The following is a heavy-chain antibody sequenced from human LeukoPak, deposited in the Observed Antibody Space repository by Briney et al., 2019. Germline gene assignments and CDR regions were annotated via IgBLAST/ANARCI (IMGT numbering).Heavy chain of an antibody. D-gene: IGHD6-19*01. CDR1: GGSISSSNW. CDR2: IYHSGST. J-gene: IGHJ4*02. V-gene: IGHV4-4*02. CDR3: ARISYSSGWQIDY. Sequence: PSETLSLTCAVSGGSISSSNWWSWVRQPPGKGLEWIGEIYHSGSTNYNPSLKSRVTISVDKSKNQFSLKLSSVTAADTAAYYCARISYSSGWQIDYWGQGTLVTVSS.